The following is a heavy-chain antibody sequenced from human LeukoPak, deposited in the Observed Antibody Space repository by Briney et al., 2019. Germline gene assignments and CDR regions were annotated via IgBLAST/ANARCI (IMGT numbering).Heavy chain of an antibody. J-gene: IGHJ4*02. CDR2: IYYSGST. CDR1: GGSISSGDYY. CDR3: ASAEYSSSWAPGD. Sequence: PSQTLSLTCTVSGGSISSGDYYWSWIRQPPGKGLEWIGYIYYSGSTYYNPSLKSRVTISVDTSKNQFSLKLSSVTAADTAVYYSASAEYSSSWAPGDWGQGTLVTVSS. V-gene: IGHV4-30-4*08. D-gene: IGHD6-6*01.